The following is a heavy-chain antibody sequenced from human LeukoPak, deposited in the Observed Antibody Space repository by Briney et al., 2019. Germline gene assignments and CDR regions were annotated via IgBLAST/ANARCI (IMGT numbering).Heavy chain of an antibody. Sequence: SEILSLTCTVSGGSISSYYWSWIRQPPGKGLEWIGYIYYSGSTNYNPSLKSRVTISVDTSKNQFSLKLSSVTAADTAVYYCARGTCSGGSCLFDYWGQGTLVTVSS. J-gene: IGHJ4*02. CDR1: GGSISSYY. D-gene: IGHD2-15*01. V-gene: IGHV4-59*01. CDR2: IYYSGST. CDR3: ARGTCSGGSCLFDY.